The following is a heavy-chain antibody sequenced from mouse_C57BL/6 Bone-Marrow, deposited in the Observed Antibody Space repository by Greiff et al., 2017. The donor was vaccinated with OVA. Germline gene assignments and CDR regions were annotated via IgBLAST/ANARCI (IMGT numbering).Heavy chain of an antibody. CDR3: ARSNPDYYGSSYGYWYFDV. Sequence: QVQLQQPGAELVKPGASVKLSCKASGYTFTSYWMHWVKQRPGQGLEWIGMIHPNSGSTNYNEKFKSKATLTVDKSSSTAYMQLSSLTSEDSAVYYCARSNPDYYGSSYGYWYFDVWGTGTTVTVSS. V-gene: IGHV1-64*01. D-gene: IGHD1-1*01. J-gene: IGHJ1*03. CDR1: GYTFTSYW. CDR2: IHPNSGST.